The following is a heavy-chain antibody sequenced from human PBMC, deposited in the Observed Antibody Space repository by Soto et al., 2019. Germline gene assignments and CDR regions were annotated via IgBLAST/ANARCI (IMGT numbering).Heavy chain of an antibody. V-gene: IGHV1-69*13. CDR3: ARRRITMVRGVQFDY. D-gene: IGHD3-10*01. CDR2: IIPIFGTA. CDR1: GGTFSSYA. Sequence: ASVKVSCKASGGTFSSYAISWVRQAPGQGLEWMGGIIPIFGTANYAQKFQGRVTITADESTSTAYMELSSLRSEDTAVYYCARRRITMVRGVQFDYLGQGTLVTVSS. J-gene: IGHJ4*02.